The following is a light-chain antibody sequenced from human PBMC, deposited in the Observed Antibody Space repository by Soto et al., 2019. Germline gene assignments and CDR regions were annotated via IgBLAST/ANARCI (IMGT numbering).Light chain of an antibody. J-gene: IGLJ1*01. Sequence: QSALTQPPSASGSPGQSVTISCTGTSSGVGGYNYVSWYQHHPGKAPKLMIYDVSKRPSGVPDRFSGSKSGNTASLTVSGLQADDEADYCCSSYAGSNNYVFGTGTKLTVL. CDR2: DVS. V-gene: IGLV2-8*01. CDR1: SSGVGGYNY. CDR3: SSYAGSNNYV.